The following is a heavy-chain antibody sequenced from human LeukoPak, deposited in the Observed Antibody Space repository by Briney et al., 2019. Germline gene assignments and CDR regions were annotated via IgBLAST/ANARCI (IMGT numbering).Heavy chain of an antibody. V-gene: IGHV3-23*01. CDR3: AKDLGRYRNNYFDY. CDR1: GFTFSSYA. J-gene: IGHJ4*02. D-gene: IGHD1-26*01. Sequence: GGSLRLSCAASGFTFSSYAMSWVRQAPEKGLEWVSTISGSGGGTYYADSVKGRFTISRDDSRNTLYLQMNSLRAEDTAVYYCAKDLGRYRNNYFDYWGQGTLVTVSS. CDR2: ISGSGGGT.